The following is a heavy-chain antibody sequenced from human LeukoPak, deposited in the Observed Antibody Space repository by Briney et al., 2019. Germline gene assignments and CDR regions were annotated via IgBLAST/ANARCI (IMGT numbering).Heavy chain of an antibody. V-gene: IGHV3-21*01. D-gene: IGHD1-14*01. J-gene: IGHJ4*02. CDR3: ARDPTELRREPSSVNDY. Sequence: GGSLRLSCAASGFTFSSYSMNWVRQAPGKGLEWVSSISSSSSYIYYADSVKGRFTISRDNAKNSLYLQMNSLRAEDTAVYYCARDPTELRREPSSVNDYWGQGTLVTVSS. CDR2: ISSSSSYI. CDR1: GFTFSSYS.